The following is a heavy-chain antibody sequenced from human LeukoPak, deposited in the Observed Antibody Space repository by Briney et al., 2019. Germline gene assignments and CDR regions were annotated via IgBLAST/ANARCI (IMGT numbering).Heavy chain of an antibody. CDR1: GFTFSNYA. V-gene: IGHV3-23*01. D-gene: IGHD3-22*01. CDR2: ISRGTATT. Sequence: GGSLRLSCAASGFTFSNYAMSWVRQAPGKGLEWVSTISRGTATTYYADSVKGRFIISRDNSKNTLYLQMNSLRAEDTAVYYCAKGYYDSSGYTYGFGIWGQGTMVTVSS. CDR3: AKGYYDSSGYTYGFGI. J-gene: IGHJ3*02.